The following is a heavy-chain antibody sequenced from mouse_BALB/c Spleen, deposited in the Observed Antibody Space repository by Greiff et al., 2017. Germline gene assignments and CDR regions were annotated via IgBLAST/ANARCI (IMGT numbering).Heavy chain of an antibody. CDR2: ISSGGSYT. J-gene: IGHJ4*01. CDR3: ARVYYDYDGAGYAMDY. D-gene: IGHD2-4*01. CDR1: GFTFSSYG. V-gene: IGHV5-6*01. Sequence: EVHLVESGGDLVKPGGSLKLSCAASGFTFSSYGMSWVRQTPDKRLEWVATISSGGSYTYYPDSVKGRFTISRDNAKNTLYLQMSSLKSEDTAMYYCARVYYDYDGAGYAMDYWGQGTSVTVSS.